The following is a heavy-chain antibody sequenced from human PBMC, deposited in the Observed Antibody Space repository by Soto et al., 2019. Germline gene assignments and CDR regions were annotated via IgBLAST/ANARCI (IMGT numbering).Heavy chain of an antibody. CDR1: GFTFSSYG. Sequence: QVQLVESGGGVVQPGRSLRLSCAASGFTFSSYGMHWVRQAPGKGLEWVAVISYDGSNKYYADSVKGRFTISRDNSKNTLYLQMNSLRAEDTAVYYCAKDLYYCRSTSCYTGYYYYYGMDVWGQGTTVTVSS. CDR2: ISYDGSNK. J-gene: IGHJ6*02. CDR3: AKDLYYCRSTSCYTGYYYYYGMDV. D-gene: IGHD2-2*02. V-gene: IGHV3-30*18.